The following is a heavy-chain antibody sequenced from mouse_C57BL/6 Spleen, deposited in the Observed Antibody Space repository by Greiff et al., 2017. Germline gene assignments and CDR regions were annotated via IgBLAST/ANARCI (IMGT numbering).Heavy chain of an antibody. J-gene: IGHJ3*01. CDR2: ISDGGSYT. Sequence: DVMLVESGGGLVKPGGSLKLSRAASGFTFSSYAMSWVRQTPEKRLEWVATISDGGSYTYYPDNVKGRFPISRDNAKNNLYLQMSHLKSEDTAMYYCARDYYGSSYLAYWGQGTLVTVAA. CDR3: ARDYYGSSYLAY. D-gene: IGHD1-1*01. V-gene: IGHV5-4*01. CDR1: GFTFSSYA.